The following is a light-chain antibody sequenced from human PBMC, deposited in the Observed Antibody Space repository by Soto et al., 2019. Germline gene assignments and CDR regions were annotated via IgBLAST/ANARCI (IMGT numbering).Light chain of an antibody. V-gene: IGKV3-20*01. CDR1: QSVSSNY. Sequence: DIVLTQSPGTLSLSPGERATLSCRASQSVSSNYLAWYQQKPGQAPRLLIYSASIGATGIPDRFSGSGSGTDSPLPIGRLEPVDFAVYYCQQYGVSSGTFGQGTKVEI. CDR2: SAS. CDR3: QQYGVSSGT. J-gene: IGKJ1*01.